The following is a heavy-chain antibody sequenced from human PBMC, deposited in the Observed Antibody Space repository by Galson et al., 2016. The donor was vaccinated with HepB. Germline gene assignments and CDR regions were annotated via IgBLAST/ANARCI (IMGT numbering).Heavy chain of an antibody. J-gene: IGHJ4*02. CDR2: IKQDGSEK. Sequence: SLRLSCAASGFTFTSYAMSWVRQAPGKGLEWVANIKQDGSEKYYGDSVKGRFTISRDNGRNSVYLQMNDLRVDDTAIYYCAREGPRRISVAEMGFFDYWGRGSLVTVSS. CDR3: AREGPRRISVAEMGFFDY. CDR1: GFTFTSYA. V-gene: IGHV3-7*01. D-gene: IGHD2-15*01.